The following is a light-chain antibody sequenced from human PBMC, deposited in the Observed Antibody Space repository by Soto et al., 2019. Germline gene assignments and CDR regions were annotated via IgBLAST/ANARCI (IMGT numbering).Light chain of an antibody. CDR3: QVWDRTTDFVV. Sequence: SYELTQPPSVSVAPGQTATFTCGGDKIGTKSVHRHQQKPGQAPVLVVYDDTDRPSGIPERFSGSKSGNTVTLTISRVEAGDEADYYCQVWDRTTDFVVFGGGTKVTVL. J-gene: IGLJ2*01. CDR2: DDT. CDR1: KIGTKS. V-gene: IGLV3-21*02.